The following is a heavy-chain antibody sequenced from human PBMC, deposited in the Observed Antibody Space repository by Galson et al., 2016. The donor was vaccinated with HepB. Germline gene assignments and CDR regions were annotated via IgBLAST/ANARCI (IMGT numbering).Heavy chain of an antibody. CDR1: SFSGYY. J-gene: IGHJ6*02. CDR3: ARHYHYGLDRFYGLDV. Sequence: SFSGYYWSWIRQPPGKGLEWIGEINHSGSTNYNPSLKSRVTISVDTSKNQFSLKLSSVTASDTAIYYCARHYHYGLDRFYGLDVWGQGTTVTVSS. V-gene: IGHV4-34*01. CDR2: INHSGST. D-gene: IGHD3-16*01.